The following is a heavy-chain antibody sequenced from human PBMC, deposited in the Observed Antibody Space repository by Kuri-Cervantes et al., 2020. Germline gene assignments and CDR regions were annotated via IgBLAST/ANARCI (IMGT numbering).Heavy chain of an antibody. J-gene: IGHJ6*03. Sequence: SETLSLTCAVSGYSISSGYYWGWIRQPPGKGLEWIGSIYHSGSTYYNPPLKSRVTISVDTSKNQFSLKLSSVTAADTAVYYCARRYLGEYYMDVWGKGTTVTVSS. CDR2: IYHSGST. D-gene: IGHD3-10*01. V-gene: IGHV4-38-2*01. CDR1: GYSISSGYY. CDR3: ARRYLGEYYMDV.